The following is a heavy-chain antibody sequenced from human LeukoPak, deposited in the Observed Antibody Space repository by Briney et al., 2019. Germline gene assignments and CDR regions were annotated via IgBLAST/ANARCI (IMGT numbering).Heavy chain of an antibody. CDR3: ARNIRYFDWSYYFDY. V-gene: IGHV4-61*02. D-gene: IGHD3-9*01. Sequence: SQTLSLTCNVSGGSISSTSYYWSWIRQPAGTGLEWIGRIYTSGSTNYNPSLKSRVTISVDTSKNQFSLKLSSVTAADTAVYYCARNIRYFDWSYYFDYWGQGTLVTVSS. J-gene: IGHJ4*02. CDR1: GGSISSTSYY. CDR2: IYTSGST.